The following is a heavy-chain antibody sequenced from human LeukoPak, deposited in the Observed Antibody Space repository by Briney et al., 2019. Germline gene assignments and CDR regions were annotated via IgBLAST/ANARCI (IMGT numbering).Heavy chain of an antibody. J-gene: IGHJ4*02. CDR3: ASGEDDYVWGSYRTPFDY. Sequence: QPGGSLRLSCAAPGFTFSSYAMSWVRQAPGKGLEWVSSISGSGGSTSYADSVKGRFTISRDNSKNTLYLQMNSLRAADTAVYYCASGEDDYVWGSYRTPFDYWGQGTLVTVSS. CDR2: ISGSGGST. CDR1: GFTFSSYA. V-gene: IGHV3-23*01. D-gene: IGHD3-16*02.